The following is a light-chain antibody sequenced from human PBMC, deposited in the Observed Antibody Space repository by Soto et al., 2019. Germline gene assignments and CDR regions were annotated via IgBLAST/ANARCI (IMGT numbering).Light chain of an antibody. CDR2: GNS. J-gene: IGLJ1*01. CDR3: CSYAGSGTYV. Sequence: QSVLTQPPSVSGAPGQRVTISCTGSSSNIGAGYDVHWYQQLPGTAPKLLIYGNSNRPSGVPDRFSGSKSGNTASLTISGLQAEDEADYYCCSYAGSGTYVFGTGTKVTVL. V-gene: IGLV1-40*01. CDR1: SSNIGAGYD.